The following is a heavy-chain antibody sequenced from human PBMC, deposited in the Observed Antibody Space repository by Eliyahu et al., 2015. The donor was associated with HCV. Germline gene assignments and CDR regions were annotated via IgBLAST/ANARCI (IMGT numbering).Heavy chain of an antibody. CDR2: FDPEDGER. Sequence: QVQLVQSGAEVQXPGASLKVSCKVSGYXLAEFGXHWVRQAPGKGLEWMGSFDPEDGERIYAQKFQGRFTMTEDTSTDTAYMELSSLGSEDTAVYYCATAKEAAADYFGSWGQGTLATVSS. V-gene: IGHV1-24*01. CDR3: ATAKEAAADYFGS. D-gene: IGHD6-13*01. J-gene: IGHJ4*02. CDR1: GYXLAEFG.